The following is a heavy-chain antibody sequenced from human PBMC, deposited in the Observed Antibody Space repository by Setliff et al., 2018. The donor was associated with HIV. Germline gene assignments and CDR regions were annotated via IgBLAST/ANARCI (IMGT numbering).Heavy chain of an antibody. J-gene: IGHJ6*02. CDR3: ARRPAGAVAGGYGMDV. CDR1: NYSISSAYY. V-gene: IGHV4-38-2*01. CDR2: IYHSGST. D-gene: IGHD6-19*01. Sequence: SETLSLTCAVSNYSISSAYYWVWIRHPPGKGPEWIGSIYHSGSTYYNPSLKSRVTISVDTSKNQFSLKLSSVTAADTAVYYCARRPAGAVAGGYGMDVWGQGTTVTVSS.